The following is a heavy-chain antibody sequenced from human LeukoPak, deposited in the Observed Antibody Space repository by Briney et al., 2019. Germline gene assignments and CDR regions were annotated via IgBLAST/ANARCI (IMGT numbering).Heavy chain of an antibody. CDR1: GFTFSSYG. CDR3: AKGGLVLRYFDWLLEFDY. V-gene: IGHV3-30*18. D-gene: IGHD3-9*01. Sequence: GGSLRLSCAASGFTFSSYGMHWVRQAPGKGLEWVAVISYDGSNKYYADSVKGRFTISRDNSKNTLYLQMNSLSAEDTAVYYCAKGGLVLRYFDWLLEFDYWGQGTLVTVSS. J-gene: IGHJ4*02. CDR2: ISYDGSNK.